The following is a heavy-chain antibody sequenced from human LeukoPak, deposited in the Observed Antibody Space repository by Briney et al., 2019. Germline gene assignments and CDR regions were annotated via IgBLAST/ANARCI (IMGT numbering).Heavy chain of an antibody. Sequence: GASVKVSCKASGYTFTGYSMHWVRQATGQGLEWMGWMNPNSGNTGYAQKFQGRVTITRNTSISTAYMELSSLRSEDTAVSYCARVSSYDAFDIWGQGTMVTVSS. J-gene: IGHJ3*02. CDR2: MNPNSGNT. CDR3: ARVSSYDAFDI. V-gene: IGHV1-8*03. CDR1: GYTFTGYS. D-gene: IGHD6-19*01.